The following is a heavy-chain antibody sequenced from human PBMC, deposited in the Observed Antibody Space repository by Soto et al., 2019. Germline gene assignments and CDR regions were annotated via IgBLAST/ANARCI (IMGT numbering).Heavy chain of an antibody. CDR1: GGTFSSYT. J-gene: IGHJ4*02. V-gene: IGHV1-69*04. CDR3: ARDQDDYDILTGYYNGHYFDY. D-gene: IGHD3-9*01. Sequence: SVKVSCKASGGTFSSYTISWVRQAPGQGLEWMGRIIPILGIANYAQKFQRRVTITADKSTSTAYMELSSLRSEDTAVYYCARDQDDYDILTGYYNGHYFDYWGQGTLVTVSS. CDR2: IIPILGIA.